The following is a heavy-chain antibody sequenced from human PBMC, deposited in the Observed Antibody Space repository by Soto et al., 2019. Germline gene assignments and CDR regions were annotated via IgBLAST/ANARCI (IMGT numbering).Heavy chain of an antibody. J-gene: IGHJ3*01. V-gene: IGHV3-30*18. CDR3: AKEAYKDL. CDR1: GFTFSSYG. CDR2: ISYDGSNK. D-gene: IGHD2-21*01. Sequence: GGSLRLSCAASGFTFSSYGMHWVRQAPGKGLEWVAVISYDGSNKYYADSVKGRFTISRDNSKNTLYLQMNSLRAEDTAVYYCAKEAYKDLWGQGTMVTVSS.